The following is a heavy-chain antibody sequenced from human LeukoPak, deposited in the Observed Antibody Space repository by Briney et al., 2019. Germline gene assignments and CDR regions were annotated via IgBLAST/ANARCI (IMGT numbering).Heavy chain of an antibody. CDR3: ARDYVSQNGVYDCFEF. V-gene: IGHV3-23*01. J-gene: IGHJ4*02. CDR1: GFTFNIYA. Sequence: PGGSLRLSCAASGFTFNIYAMSWGRQVPGEGPEWVATIGATDTYYTGSVKGRFTISRDDSKNTVFLQMASLRAEDTAVYYCARDYVSQNGVYDCFEFWGQGTQVTVSS. D-gene: IGHD3-16*01. CDR2: IGATDT.